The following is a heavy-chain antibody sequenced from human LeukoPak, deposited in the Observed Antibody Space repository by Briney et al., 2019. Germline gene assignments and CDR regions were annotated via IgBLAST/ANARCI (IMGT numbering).Heavy chain of an antibody. D-gene: IGHD3-10*01. Sequence: GASVKVSCKASGYTFTDYFMNWVRQAPGQGLEWMGWINPKSGGTVYAQKFQGRVTMTRDTSISTAYMELNRLRSDDTAVYYCARGDFLDHYGTGSYYTNWGQGTLVTVSS. CDR3: ARGDFLDHYGTGSYYTN. V-gene: IGHV1-2*02. CDR2: INPKSGGT. CDR1: GYTFTDYF. J-gene: IGHJ4*02.